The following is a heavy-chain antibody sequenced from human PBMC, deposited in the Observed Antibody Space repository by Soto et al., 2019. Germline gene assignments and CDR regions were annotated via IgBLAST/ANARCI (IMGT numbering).Heavy chain of an antibody. J-gene: IGHJ6*02. Sequence: GXSLNVSRKGSVEGYSIDPIRRLLQTHGQGLEWMGGIIPIFAIANYAQKFQGRLTITADESTSTAYMELSSLRSEDTAVYYCARPYSSSWPPYYFYGMDVWGQGTTVTVSS. CDR1: VEGYSIDP. CDR2: IIPIFAIA. D-gene: IGHD6-13*01. V-gene: IGHV1-69*01. CDR3: ARPYSSSWPPYYFYGMDV.